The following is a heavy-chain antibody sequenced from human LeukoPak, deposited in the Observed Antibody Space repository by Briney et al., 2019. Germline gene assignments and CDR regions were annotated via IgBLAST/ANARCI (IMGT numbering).Heavy chain of an antibody. CDR1: GFTFSSYG. J-gene: IGHJ4*02. V-gene: IGHV3-33*01. D-gene: IGHD2-21*02. CDR2: IWYDGSNK. CDR3: AREPSFYGDCFGFDY. Sequence: GGFLRLSCAASGFTFSSYGMHWVRQAPGKGLEWVAVIWYDGSNKYYADSVKGRFTISRDNPKNTLYLQMNSLRAEDTAVYYCAREPSFYGDCFGFDYWGQGTLVTVSS.